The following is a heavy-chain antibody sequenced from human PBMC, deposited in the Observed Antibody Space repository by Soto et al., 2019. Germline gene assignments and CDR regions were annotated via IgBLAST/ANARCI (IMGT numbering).Heavy chain of an antibody. CDR3: GSVRPSGYVLS. CDR1: GGSLSSYY. J-gene: IGHJ5*02. D-gene: IGHD6-25*01. Sequence: SETLSLTCTVSGGSLSSYYWTWIRQSPGKGLEWIGYVCFSGNTNYNPSLKSRVTISIDTSKNQFSLRLASVTAADTAFYYCGSVRPSGYVLSWGQGTLVTVSS. CDR2: VCFSGNT. V-gene: IGHV4-59*01.